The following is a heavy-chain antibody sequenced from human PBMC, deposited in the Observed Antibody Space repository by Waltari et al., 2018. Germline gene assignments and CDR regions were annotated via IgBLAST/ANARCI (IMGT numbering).Heavy chain of an antibody. Sequence: QLQLQESGPGLVKPSETLSLTCTVSGGSISSSSYYWGWIRQPPGKGLEWIGSIDYSGSTYYDPSLKSRVTISVDASKNQFSLKLSSVTAADTAVYYCRAGRGDGYSYGHFDYWGQGTLVTVSS. J-gene: IGHJ4*02. V-gene: IGHV4-39*07. CDR3: RAGRGDGYSYGHFDY. CDR1: GGSISSSSYY. CDR2: IDYSGST. D-gene: IGHD5-18*01.